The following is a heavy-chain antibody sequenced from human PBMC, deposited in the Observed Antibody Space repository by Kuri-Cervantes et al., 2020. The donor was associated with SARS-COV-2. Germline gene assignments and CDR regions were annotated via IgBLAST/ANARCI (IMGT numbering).Heavy chain of an antibody. V-gene: IGHV3-53*01. CDR1: GFTVSSYA. CDR3: ARSTVGFDS. D-gene: IGHD4-23*01. Sequence: GGSLRLSCAASGFTVSSYAMSWVRQAPGKGLEWVSSIYSSGSTYYADSVKGRFTSSRENYEYTVYLQLNSLRVEDTAVYYCARSTVGFDSWGQGTLVTVSS. J-gene: IGHJ4*02. CDR2: IYSSGST.